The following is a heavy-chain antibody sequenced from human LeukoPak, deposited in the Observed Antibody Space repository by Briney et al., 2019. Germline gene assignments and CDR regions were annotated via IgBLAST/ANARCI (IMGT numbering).Heavy chain of an antibody. V-gene: IGHV4-39*01. CDR1: GGSISSSSYD. CDR3: ARRRTDYYDSSGAFDM. J-gene: IGHJ3*02. CDR2: IYSSGST. Sequence: SETLSLACTVSGGSISSSSYDWGWIRQPPGKGLEWIGSIYSSGSTYYNPSLKSRVTISVVTSKSQFSLKLSSVTAADTAVYYCARRRTDYYDSSGAFDMWGQGTMVTVSS. D-gene: IGHD3-22*01.